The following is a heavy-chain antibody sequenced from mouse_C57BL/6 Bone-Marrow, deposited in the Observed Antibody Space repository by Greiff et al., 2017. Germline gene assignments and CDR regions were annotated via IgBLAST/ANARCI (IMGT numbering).Heavy chain of an antibody. D-gene: IGHD1-1*01. J-gene: IGHJ2*01. CDR3: ARGFTTIFDH. Sequence: DVKLVESGGGLVKPGGSLKLSCAASGFTFSDYGMHWVRQAPEKGLEWVAYISSGSSTIYYADTVKGRFTISRDNAKNTLFLQRTSLRSEDTAMYYCARGFTTIFDHWGQGTTLTVSS. V-gene: IGHV5-17*01. CDR2: ISSGSSTI. CDR1: GFTFSDYG.